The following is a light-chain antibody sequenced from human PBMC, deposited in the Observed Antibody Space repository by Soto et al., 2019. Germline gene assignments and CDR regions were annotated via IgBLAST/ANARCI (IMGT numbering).Light chain of an antibody. CDR3: HQYGDSPQT. CDR2: GTS. V-gene: IGKV3-20*01. Sequence: EIVLTQSPGTLSLSPGDRATLACRASQSLSVSYIAWYQQRPGQAPRLLIYGTSTRATGIPDRFSGSGSGTDFTLAISRLEPEDFAVDYCHQYGDSPQTVGQGTKV. CDR1: QSLSVSY. J-gene: IGKJ1*01.